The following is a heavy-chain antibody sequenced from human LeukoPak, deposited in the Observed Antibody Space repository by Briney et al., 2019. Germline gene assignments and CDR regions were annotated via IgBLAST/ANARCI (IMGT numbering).Heavy chain of an antibody. V-gene: IGHV3-7*03. J-gene: IGHJ4*02. CDR1: GFTFSSYW. CDR3: ARVYSGSYPDY. D-gene: IGHD1-26*01. CDR2: INHNGNVN. Sequence: GGSLRLSCAASGFTFSSYWMNWARQAPGKGLEWVASINHNGNVNYYVDSVKGRFTISRDNAKNSLYLQMNTLRAEDTAVYYCARVYSGSYPDYWGQGTLVTVSS.